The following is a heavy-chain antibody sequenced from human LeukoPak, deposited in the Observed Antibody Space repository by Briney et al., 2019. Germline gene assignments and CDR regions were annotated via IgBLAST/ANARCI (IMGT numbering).Heavy chain of an antibody. V-gene: IGHV5-51*01. D-gene: IGHD3-3*01. J-gene: IGHJ4*02. CDR2: IYPGDSDT. Sequence: GESLKISCKGSGYRFTSYWIGWVRQMPGKGPEWMGIIYPGDSDTRYSPSFQGQVTISADKSISTAYLQWSSLKASDTAMYYCYNFWSGIGRGYFHYWGQGTLVTVSS. CDR3: YNFWSGIGRGYFHY. CDR1: GYRFTSYW.